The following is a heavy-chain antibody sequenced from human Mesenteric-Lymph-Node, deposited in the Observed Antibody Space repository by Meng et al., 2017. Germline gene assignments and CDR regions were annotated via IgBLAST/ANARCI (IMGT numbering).Heavy chain of an antibody. CDR1: GFTFSSYA. CDR3: AKLDDPRAMVVTQVAVFDY. J-gene: IGHJ4*02. D-gene: IGHD4-23*01. Sequence: GESLKISCAASGFTFSSYAMHWVRQAPGKGLEWVSGISGSGTSTYYADSVKGRVTISRDNSKNTLYLQMNTLRAEDTAVYYCAKLDDPRAMVVTQVAVFDYWGQGTLVTVSS. CDR2: ISGSGTST. V-gene: IGHV3-23*01.